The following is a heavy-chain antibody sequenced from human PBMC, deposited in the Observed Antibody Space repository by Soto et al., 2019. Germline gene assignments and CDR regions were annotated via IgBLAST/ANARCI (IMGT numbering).Heavy chain of an antibody. CDR1: GFTFSSFA. J-gene: IGHJ3*02. Sequence: PGGSLRLSCAASGFTFSSFAMGWVRQAPGKGLEWVSAISGSGGSTYYADSVKGRFTISRDNSKNTLYLQMNSMRAEDTAVYYCAKLEYYYDSSGYPDDAFEIWGKGPMV. CDR2: ISGSGGST. V-gene: IGHV3-23*01. CDR3: AKLEYYYDSSGYPDDAFEI. D-gene: IGHD3-22*01.